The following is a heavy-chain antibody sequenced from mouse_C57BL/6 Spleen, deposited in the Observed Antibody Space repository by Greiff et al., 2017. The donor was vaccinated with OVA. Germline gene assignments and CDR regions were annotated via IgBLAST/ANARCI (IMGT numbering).Heavy chain of an antibody. Sequence: QVQLQQPGAELVKPGASVKLSCKASGYTFTSYWMHWVKQRPGRGLEWIGRIDPNSGGSKYNEKFKSKATLTVDKPPSTAYMQLRSMTSEDSAVYNCARWNSNYVGYYFDDWGKGTTLTVSS. D-gene: IGHD2-5*01. J-gene: IGHJ2*01. CDR2: IDPNSGGS. CDR3: ARWNSNYVGYYFDD. V-gene: IGHV1-72*01. CDR1: GYTFTSYW.